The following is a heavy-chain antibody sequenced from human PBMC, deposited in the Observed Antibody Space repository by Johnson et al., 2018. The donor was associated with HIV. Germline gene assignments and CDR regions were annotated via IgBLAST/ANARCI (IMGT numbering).Heavy chain of an antibody. V-gene: IGHV3-30*19. CDR1: RFTFSSYG. Sequence: QVQLVESGGGVVQPGRSLRLSCSASRFTFSSYGMHWVRQAPGKGLEWVTVISYDGSNKNYADSVKGRFTISRDNTKNTLSLQMNSLRAEDTAVYDCARASPNYYDSSGYFPLDAFDIWGQGTMVTVSS. D-gene: IGHD3-22*01. CDR2: ISYDGSNK. CDR3: ARASPNYYDSSGYFPLDAFDI. J-gene: IGHJ3*02.